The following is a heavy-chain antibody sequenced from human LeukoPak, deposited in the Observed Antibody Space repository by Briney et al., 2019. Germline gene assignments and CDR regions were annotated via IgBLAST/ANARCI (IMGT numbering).Heavy chain of an antibody. CDR1: GFTVSSNY. J-gene: IGHJ6*02. Sequence: GGSLRLSCAASGFTVSSNYMSWVRQAPGKGLEWVSVIYSGGSTYYADSVKGRFTTSRDNSKNTLYLQMNSLRAEDTAVYYCARDVITMVRGVINGMDVWGQGTTVTVSS. CDR2: IYSGGST. D-gene: IGHD3-10*01. V-gene: IGHV3-53*01. CDR3: ARDVITMVRGVINGMDV.